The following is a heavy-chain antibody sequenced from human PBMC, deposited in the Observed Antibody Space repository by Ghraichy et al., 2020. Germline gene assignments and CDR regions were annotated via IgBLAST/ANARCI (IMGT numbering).Heavy chain of an antibody. Sequence: GGSLRLSCAASRFNFSNYAMTWVRQAPGKGLEWVSAISGSGGSTYYADSGKGRFTISRDNSKNTLYLQMNSLRAEDTAVYYCAKLFPRIVVVPAAGMDVWCQGTTVTVSS. J-gene: IGHJ6*02. CDR3: AKLFPRIVVVPAAGMDV. CDR2: ISGSGGST. CDR1: RFNFSNYA. V-gene: IGHV3-23*01. D-gene: IGHD2-2*01.